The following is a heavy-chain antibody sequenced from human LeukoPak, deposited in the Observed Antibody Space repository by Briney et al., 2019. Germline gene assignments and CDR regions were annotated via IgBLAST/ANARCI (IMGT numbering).Heavy chain of an antibody. J-gene: IGHJ5*02. CDR3: AREYCSSTSCDSNWFDP. D-gene: IGHD2-2*01. Sequence: PGGSLRLSCAASGFTFSSYSMTWVRQAPGKGLEWVSSISSSSSYIYYADSVKGRFTISRDNAKNSLYLQMNSLRAEDTAVYYCAREYCSSTSCDSNWFDPWGQGTLVTVSS. V-gene: IGHV3-21*01. CDR2: ISSSSSYI. CDR1: GFTFSSYS.